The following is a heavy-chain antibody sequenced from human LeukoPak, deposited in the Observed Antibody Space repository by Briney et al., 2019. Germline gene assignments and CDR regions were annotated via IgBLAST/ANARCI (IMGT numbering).Heavy chain of an antibody. CDR1: GGSISSSSYY. V-gene: IGHV4-39*01. Sequence: SETLSLTCTVSGGSISSSSYYRGWIRQPPGKGLEWIGSIYYSGSTYYNPSLKSRVTISVDTSKNQFSLKLSSVTAADTAVYYCASGITMIVVYWGQGTLVTVSS. CDR3: ASGITMIVVY. D-gene: IGHD3-22*01. CDR2: IYYSGST. J-gene: IGHJ4*02.